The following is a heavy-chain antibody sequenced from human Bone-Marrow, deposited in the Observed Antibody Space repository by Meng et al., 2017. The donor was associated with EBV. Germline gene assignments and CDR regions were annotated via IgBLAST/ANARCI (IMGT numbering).Heavy chain of an antibody. CDR2: LIPMSDAP. J-gene: IGHJ4*02. CDR1: GGTFRSDA. CDR3: ASESGRGFTPDY. D-gene: IGHD3-10*01. V-gene: IGHV1-69*01. Sequence: QGQVVQSGAEVKKPGSSVKVSCRTSGGTFRSDAVSWVRQAPGQGLEWMGGLIPMSDAPHYAQKFQGRVTITADESTSTHYMDLSGLRSDDTALYYCASESGRGFTPDYWGQGTLVTASS.